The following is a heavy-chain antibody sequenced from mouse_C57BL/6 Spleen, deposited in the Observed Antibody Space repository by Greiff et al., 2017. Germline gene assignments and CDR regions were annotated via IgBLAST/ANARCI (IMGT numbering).Heavy chain of an antibody. CDR3: ERQSRSSYAFDY. CDR2: ISSGGSYT. V-gene: IGHV5-6*02. D-gene: IGHD1-1*01. J-gene: IGHJ4*01. Sequence: DVMLVESGADLVKPGGSLTLSCAASGFTFSSYGMSWVRQTPDKRLEWVANISSGGSYTYYPDRVKGRFTFSRDNAKNTLYLQMSSLQSEDTAMYNCERQSRSSYAFDYWGQGTSVTVSS. CDR1: GFTFSSYG.